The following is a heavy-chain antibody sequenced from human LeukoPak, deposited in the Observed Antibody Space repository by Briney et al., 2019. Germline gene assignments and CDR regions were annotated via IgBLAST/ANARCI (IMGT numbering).Heavy chain of an antibody. V-gene: IGHV4-34*01. D-gene: IGHD5-24*01. CDR3: ARAPPRMRWLQSPDST. CDR2: INHSGST. Sequence: SETLSLTCAVYGGSFSGYYWSWIRQPPGKGLEWIGEINHSGSTNYNPSLKSRVTISVDTSKNQFSLKLSSVTAADTAVYYCARAPPRMRWLQSPDSTWGQGTMVTVSS. CDR1: GGSFSGYY. J-gene: IGHJ3*01.